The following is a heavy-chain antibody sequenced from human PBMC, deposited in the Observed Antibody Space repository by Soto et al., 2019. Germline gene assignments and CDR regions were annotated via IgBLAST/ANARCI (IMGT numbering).Heavy chain of an antibody. J-gene: IGHJ5*01. CDR2: IYWDDDT. Sequence: QITLKESGPPLVNPTQTLTLTCTFSGFSLNTGGMSVGWIRQPPGKALEWLALIYWDDDTRYSSSLKNRLTITKDTSANQVILKMTNMDPADTGTYYCAQRSINIIRGGSGIVSWGQGTLVTVSS. CDR3: AQRSINIIRGGSGIVS. CDR1: GFSLNTGGMS. D-gene: IGHD3-10*01. V-gene: IGHV2-5*02.